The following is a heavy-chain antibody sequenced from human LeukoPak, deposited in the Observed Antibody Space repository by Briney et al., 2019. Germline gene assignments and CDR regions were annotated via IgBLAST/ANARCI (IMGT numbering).Heavy chain of an antibody. CDR2: IYYSGST. D-gene: IGHD3-10*01. V-gene: IGHV4-31*01. CDR3: ARLYGSGSYYNDFDY. J-gene: IGHJ4*02. Sequence: SQTLSLTCTVSGGSISSGGYYWSWIRQHPGKGLEWIGYIYYSGSTYYNPSRKSLVTISVYTSKNQFSLKLSSVPAADTAVYYCARLYGSGSYYNDFDYCGQGSLVTVSS. CDR1: GGSISSGGYY.